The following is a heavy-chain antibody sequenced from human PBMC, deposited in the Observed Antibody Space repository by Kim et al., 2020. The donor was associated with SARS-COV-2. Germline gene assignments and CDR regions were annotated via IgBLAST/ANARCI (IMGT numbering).Heavy chain of an antibody. CDR1: GFTFSDYY. V-gene: IGHV3-11*01. D-gene: IGHD6-13*01. CDR3: ARALCSSSCPYDY. Sequence: GGSLRLSCAASGFTFSDYYMSWIRQAPGKGLEWVSYISSSGSTIYYADSVKGRFTISRDNAKNSLYLQMNSLRAEDTAVYYCARALCSSSCPYDYWGQGTLVTVSS. CDR2: ISSSGSTI. J-gene: IGHJ4*02.